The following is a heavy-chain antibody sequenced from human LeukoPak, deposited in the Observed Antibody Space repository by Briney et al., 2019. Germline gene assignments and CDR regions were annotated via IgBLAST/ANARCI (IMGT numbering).Heavy chain of an antibody. D-gene: IGHD4-17*01. CDR1: GYTFTGYY. J-gene: IGHJ4*02. Sequence: GASVPVSCKASGYTFTGYYMHWVRQAPGQGLEWMGWINPNGGGTEYAQKFQGRVTMTRDTAISAAYMELSRLRSDDTAVYYCARGNYGVYVDYWGQGTMLTVSP. CDR2: INPNGGGT. V-gene: IGHV1-2*02. CDR3: ARGNYGVYVDY.